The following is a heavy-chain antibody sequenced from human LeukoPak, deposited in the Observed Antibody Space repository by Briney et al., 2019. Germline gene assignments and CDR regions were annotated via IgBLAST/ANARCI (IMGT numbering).Heavy chain of an antibody. CDR3: ARGTSEQWLVRYYYYYMDV. Sequence: PGGSLRLSCAASGFTFSSYEMNWVRQAPGKGLEWVSYISSSGSTIYYADSVKGRFTISRDNAKNSLYLQMNSLRAEGTAVYYCARGTSEQWLVRYYYYYMDVWGKGTTVTISS. V-gene: IGHV3-48*03. J-gene: IGHJ6*03. CDR1: GFTFSSYE. CDR2: ISSSGSTI. D-gene: IGHD6-19*01.